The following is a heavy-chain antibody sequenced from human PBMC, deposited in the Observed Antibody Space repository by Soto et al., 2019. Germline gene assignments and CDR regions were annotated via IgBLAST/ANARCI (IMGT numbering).Heavy chain of an antibody. D-gene: IGHD6-13*01. J-gene: IGHJ1*01. CDR1: GFTFSSYA. V-gene: IGHV3-23*01. CDR2: VGTGGTA. CDR3: VPYIPSAGTRYFQP. Sequence: EVQLLESGGGLVQPGGSLRLSCAASGFTFSSYAMSWVRQAPGKGLEWVSAVGTGGTAYYADSVKGRVTISRDNSXNTRYLQMNSLRAEDTAVYYCVPYIPSAGTRYFQPWGQGTLVTVSS.